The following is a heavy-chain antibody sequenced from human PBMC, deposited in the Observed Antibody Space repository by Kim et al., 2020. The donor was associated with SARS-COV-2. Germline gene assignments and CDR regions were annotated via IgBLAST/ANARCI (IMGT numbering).Heavy chain of an antibody. D-gene: IGHD3-16*01. CDR3: AYDYHDAFDI. Sequence: SETLSLTCTVSGGSISSSSYYWGWIRQPPGKGLEWIGSIYYSGSTYYNPSLKSRVTISVDTSKNQFSLKLSSVTAADTAVYYCAYDYHDAFDIWGQGTMVTVSS. CDR2: IYYSGST. CDR1: GGSISSSSYY. V-gene: IGHV4-39*01. J-gene: IGHJ3*02.